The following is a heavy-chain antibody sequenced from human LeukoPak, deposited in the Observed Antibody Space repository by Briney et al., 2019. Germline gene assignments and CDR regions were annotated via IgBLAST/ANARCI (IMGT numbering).Heavy chain of an antibody. CDR1: GFTFNSY. Sequence: GGSLRLSWEAPGFTFNSYHWVRQAPGKGPEWVSFIRQDGSDKYYADSVKGRFTISRDNSMNTLYLQMNSLRAEDTAVYYCARDSNWGFAHWGQGALVTVAS. CDR2: IRQDGSDK. V-gene: IGHV3-30*02. D-gene: IGHD7-27*01. CDR3: ARDSNWGFAH. J-gene: IGHJ4*02.